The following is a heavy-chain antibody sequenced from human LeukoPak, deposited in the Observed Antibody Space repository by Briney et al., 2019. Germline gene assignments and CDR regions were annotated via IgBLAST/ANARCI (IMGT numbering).Heavy chain of an antibody. CDR2: ISSSSSYI. V-gene: IGHV3-21*01. J-gene: IGHJ4*02. D-gene: IGHD1-1*01. Sequence: PGGSLRLSCAASGFTFSSYSMNWVRQAPGKGLEWVSSISSSSSYIYYADSVKGRFTISRDNAKNSLYLQMNSLRAEDTAVYYCARDKLVNGILDYWGQGTLVTVSS. CDR1: GFTFSSYS. CDR3: ARDKLVNGILDY.